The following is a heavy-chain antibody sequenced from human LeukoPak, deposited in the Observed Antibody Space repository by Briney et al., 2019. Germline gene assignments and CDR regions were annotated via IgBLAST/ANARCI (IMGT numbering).Heavy chain of an antibody. J-gene: IGHJ4*02. Sequence: PSETLSLTCTVSGGSISSYYWSWVRQPQGEGLEWIGYIYYSGSTNYNPSLKSRVTISVDTSKNQYSLKLSSVTAADTAVYYCAGPGIAAAGTRWGQGTLVTVSS. CDR1: GGSISSYY. V-gene: IGHV4-59*01. D-gene: IGHD6-13*01. CDR2: IYYSGST. CDR3: AGPGIAAAGTR.